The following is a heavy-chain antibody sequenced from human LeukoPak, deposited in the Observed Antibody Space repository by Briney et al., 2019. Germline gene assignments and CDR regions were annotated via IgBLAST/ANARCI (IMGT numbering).Heavy chain of an antibody. CDR3: AKDLQLARTIAVAGTWDY. CDR1: GFIFSTYW. J-gene: IGHJ4*02. V-gene: IGHV3-74*01. D-gene: IGHD6-19*01. CDR2: VNSDGSIT. Sequence: GGSLRLSCAASGFIFSTYWMHWVRQAPGKGLLWVSRVNSDGSITSYADSVKGRFTISRDNAKNTLYLQMNSLRAEDTAVYYCAKDLQLARTIAVAGTWDYWGQGTLVTVSS.